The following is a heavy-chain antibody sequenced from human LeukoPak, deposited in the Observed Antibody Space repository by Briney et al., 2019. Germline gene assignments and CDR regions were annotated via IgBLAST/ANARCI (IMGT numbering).Heavy chain of an antibody. CDR3: ARGNSGYDFHFDY. CDR1: GFTFSSYE. V-gene: IGHV3-21*01. D-gene: IGHD5-12*01. Sequence: GGSLRLSCAASGFTFSSYEMNWVRQAPGKGLEWVSSISSSSSYIYYADSVEGRFTISRDNAKNSLYLQMNSLRAEDTAVYYCARGNSGYDFHFDYWGQGTLVTVSS. CDR2: ISSSSSYI. J-gene: IGHJ4*02.